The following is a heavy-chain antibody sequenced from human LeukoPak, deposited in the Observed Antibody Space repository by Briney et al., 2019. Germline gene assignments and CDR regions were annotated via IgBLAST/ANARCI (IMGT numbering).Heavy chain of an antibody. J-gene: IGHJ4*02. CDR3: VRDQGFLAY. V-gene: IGHV4-4*07. CDR2: IYTSGST. CDR1: GGSINSYY. D-gene: IGHD3-3*01. Sequence: SETLSLTCTVSGGSINSYYWGWIRQPAGKGLEWISRIYTSGSTNYNPSLKSRVTMSVDTSKNQFSLNLTSVTAADTAVYYCVRDQGFLAYWGQGTLVTVSP.